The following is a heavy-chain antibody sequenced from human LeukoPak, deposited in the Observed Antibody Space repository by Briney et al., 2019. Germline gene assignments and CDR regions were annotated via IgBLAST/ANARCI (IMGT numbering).Heavy chain of an antibody. Sequence: GGSLRLSCVASGFTFGEYWMSWVRQAPGKGLEWVANIKQDGSEKYYVDSVKGRFTISRDNAKNSLYLQMNSLRAEDTAVYYCARVWLADAFDIWGQGTMVTVSS. J-gene: IGHJ3*02. CDR2: IKQDGSEK. CDR1: GFTFGEYW. CDR3: ARVWLADAFDI. D-gene: IGHD6-19*01. V-gene: IGHV3-7*01.